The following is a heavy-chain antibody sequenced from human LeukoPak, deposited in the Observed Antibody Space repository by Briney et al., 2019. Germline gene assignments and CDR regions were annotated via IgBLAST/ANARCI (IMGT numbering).Heavy chain of an antibody. CDR3: ARFIAAAGYFDY. V-gene: IGHV4-59*08. CDR2: IYYSGST. Sequence: PSETLPLTCTVSGGSISSYYWSWIRQPPGKGLEWIGYIYYSGSTNYNPSLKSRVTISVDTSKNQFSLKLSSVTAADTAVYYCARFIAAAGYFDYWGQGTLVTVSS. J-gene: IGHJ4*02. D-gene: IGHD6-13*01. CDR1: GGSISSYY.